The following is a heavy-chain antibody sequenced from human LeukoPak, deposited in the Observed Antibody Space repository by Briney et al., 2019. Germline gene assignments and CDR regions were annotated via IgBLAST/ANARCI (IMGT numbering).Heavy chain of an antibody. V-gene: IGHV1-18*01. D-gene: IGHD6-19*01. CDR3: ARSDSSGRYGGYYYYYMDV. J-gene: IGHJ6*03. CDR2: ISAYNGNT. Sequence: ASVKVSCKASGYTFTSYGFTWVRQAPGQGLEWMGWISAYNGNTNYAQKLQGRVTMTTDTSTSTAYMELRSLRSDDTAVYYCARSDSSGRYGGYYYYYMDVWGKGTMVTVSS. CDR1: GYTFTSYG.